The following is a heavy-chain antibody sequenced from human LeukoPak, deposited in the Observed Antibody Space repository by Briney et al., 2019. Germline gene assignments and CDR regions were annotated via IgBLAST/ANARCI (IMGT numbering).Heavy chain of an antibody. V-gene: IGHV3-21*01. Sequence: GGSLRLSCAASGFTFSSYSMNWVRQAPGKGLEWVSSISSSSSYIYYADSVKGRFTISRDNAKNSLYLQMNSLRAEDTAAYYCATQLGPGGDWAFDIWGQGTMVTVSS. CDR2: ISSSSSYI. D-gene: IGHD3-10*01. CDR1: GFTFSSYS. J-gene: IGHJ3*02. CDR3: ATQLGPGGDWAFDI.